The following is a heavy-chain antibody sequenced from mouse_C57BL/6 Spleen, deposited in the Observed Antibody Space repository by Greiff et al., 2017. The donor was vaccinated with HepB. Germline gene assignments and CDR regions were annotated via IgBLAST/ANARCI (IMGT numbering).Heavy chain of an antibody. Sequence: QVHVKQPGAELVKPGASVKLSCKASGYTFTSYWMHWVKQRPGQGLEWIGMIHPNSGSTNYNEKFKSKATLTVDKSSSTAYMQLSSLTSEDSAVYYCARTVYYGYDGAHFDYWGQGTTLTVSS. J-gene: IGHJ2*01. V-gene: IGHV1-64*01. CDR3: ARTVYYGYDGAHFDY. CDR2: IHPNSGST. D-gene: IGHD2-2*01. CDR1: GYTFTSYW.